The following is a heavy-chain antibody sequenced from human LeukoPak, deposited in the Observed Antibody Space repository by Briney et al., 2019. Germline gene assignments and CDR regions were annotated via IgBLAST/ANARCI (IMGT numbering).Heavy chain of an antibody. Sequence: SETLSLTCAVYGGSFSGYYRSWIRQPPGKGLEWIGEINHSGSTNYNPSLKSRVTISVDTSKNQFSLKLSSVTAADTAVYYCARLRYYYGSGSYYKPPYYYYMDVWGKGTTVTISS. D-gene: IGHD3-10*01. CDR3: ARLRYYYGSGSYYKPPYYYYMDV. CDR1: GGSFSGYY. CDR2: INHSGST. V-gene: IGHV4-34*01. J-gene: IGHJ6*03.